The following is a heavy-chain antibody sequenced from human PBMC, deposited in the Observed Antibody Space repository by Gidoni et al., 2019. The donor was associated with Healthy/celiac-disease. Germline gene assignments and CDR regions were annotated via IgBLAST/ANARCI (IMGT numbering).Heavy chain of an antibody. CDR1: GGSISSYY. Sequence: QVQLQESGPGLVKPSETLSLTCTVSGGSISSYYWSWIRQPPGKGLEWIGYIYYSGSTNYNPSLKSRVTISVDTSKNQFSLKLSSVTAADTAVYYCARNYGSGSYYNWGQGTLVTVSS. CDR3: ARNYGSGSYYN. J-gene: IGHJ4*02. D-gene: IGHD3-10*01. V-gene: IGHV4-59*01. CDR2: IYYSGST.